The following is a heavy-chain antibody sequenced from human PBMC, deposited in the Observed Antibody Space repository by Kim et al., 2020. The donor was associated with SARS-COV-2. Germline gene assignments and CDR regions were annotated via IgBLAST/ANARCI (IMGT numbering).Heavy chain of an antibody. CDR2: IYYSGST. Sequence: SETLSLTCTVSGGSISSSSYFWGWIRQPPGKGLEWIGSIYYSGSTYYNPSLKSRVTISVDTSKNQFSLKLSSVTAADTAVYYCARRNYLAYCGGDCSDYWGQGTLVTVSS. D-gene: IGHD2-21*01. J-gene: IGHJ4*02. CDR3: ARRNYLAYCGGDCSDY. CDR1: GGSISSSSYF. V-gene: IGHV4-39*01.